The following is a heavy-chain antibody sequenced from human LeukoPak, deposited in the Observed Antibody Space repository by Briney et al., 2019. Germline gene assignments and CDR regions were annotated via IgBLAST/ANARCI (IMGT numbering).Heavy chain of an antibody. Sequence: PGGSLRLSCAASGFTFDDYAMHWVRQAPGKGLEWVSGISWNSGSIGHADSVKGRFTISRDNAKNSLYLQMNSLRAEDTALYYCAKDLMSGSYFHNWYFDLWGRGTLVTVSS. J-gene: IGHJ2*01. D-gene: IGHD1-26*01. CDR1: GFTFDDYA. V-gene: IGHV3-9*01. CDR2: ISWNSGSI. CDR3: AKDLMSGSYFHNWYFDL.